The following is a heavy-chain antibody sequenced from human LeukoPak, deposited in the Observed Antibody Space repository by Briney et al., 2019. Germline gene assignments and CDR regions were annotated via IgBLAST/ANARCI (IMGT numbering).Heavy chain of an antibody. J-gene: IGHJ4*02. CDR1: GGSISSYY. CDR3: ARVWEKYYFEY. V-gene: IGHV4-59*01. D-gene: IGHD1-26*01. CDR2: IYYSGST. Sequence: PSETLSLTCTVSGGSISSYYWSWIRQPPGKGLEWIGYIYYSGSTNYNPSLKSRVTISVDTSKNQFSLKLSSVTAADTAVYYCARVWEKYYFEYWGQGTLVTVSS.